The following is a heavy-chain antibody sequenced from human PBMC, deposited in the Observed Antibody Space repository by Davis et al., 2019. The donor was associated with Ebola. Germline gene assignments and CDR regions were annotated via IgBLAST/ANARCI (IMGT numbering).Heavy chain of an antibody. CDR1: GLTFSSHG. V-gene: IGHV3-30*02. J-gene: IGHJ4*02. CDR2: IRSDGSAT. D-gene: IGHD4-23*01. CDR3: ARDPSTTVVTNYFDY. Sequence: PGGSLRLSCAASGLTFSSHGMHWVRQAPAKGLEWVAFIRSDGSATYYADSVKGRFTISRDNSKNTLFVQVNSLRPEDTAVYYCARDPSTTVVTNYFDYWGQGTLVTVSS.